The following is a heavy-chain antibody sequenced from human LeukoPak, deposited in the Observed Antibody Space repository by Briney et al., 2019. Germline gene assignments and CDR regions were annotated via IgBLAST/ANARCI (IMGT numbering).Heavy chain of an antibody. CDR2: IYPGDSDT. J-gene: IGHJ4*02. V-gene: IGHV5-51*01. CDR3: ARDFPGGFGELGVSDY. CDR1: GYSFSTYW. Sequence: GESLKISCKVSGYSFSTYWIGWVRQMPGKGLEGMGIIYPGDSDTRYSPSFQDQVSISADKSISTAYLQWSSLKASDTAMYYCARDFPGGFGELGVSDYWGQGTLVTVSS. D-gene: IGHD3-10*01.